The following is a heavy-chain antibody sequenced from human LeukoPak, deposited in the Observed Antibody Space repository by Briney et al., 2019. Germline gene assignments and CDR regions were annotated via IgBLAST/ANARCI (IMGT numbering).Heavy chain of an antibody. D-gene: IGHD6-19*01. J-gene: IGHJ4*02. CDR2: IHYGGIT. CDR1: GGSIRSSDDY. Sequence: SETLSLTCTVFGGSIRSSDDYWGWIRQPPGKGLEWIGSIHYGGITYYNPSLKSRVTISVDTSKNQFSLKLSSVTAADTAVYYCARRGSSDFLYYFDYWGQGILVTVSS. V-gene: IGHV4-39*01. CDR3: ARRGSSDFLYYFDY.